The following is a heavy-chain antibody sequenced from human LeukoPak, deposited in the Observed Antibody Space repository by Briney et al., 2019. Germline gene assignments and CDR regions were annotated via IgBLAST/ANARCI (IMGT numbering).Heavy chain of an antibody. D-gene: IGHD2-21*02. CDR2: INPSGGST. Sequence: ASVNVSCKASGYTFTSYYMHWVRQAPGQELEWMGIINPSGGSTSSPQKFQGRVTMTRDTSTSTVYMELSSLRSEDTAVYYCARDGHIVEVTPLGYYGMDVWGQGTTVTVSS. J-gene: IGHJ6*02. CDR1: GYTFTSYY. CDR3: ARDGHIVEVTPLGYYGMDV. V-gene: IGHV1-46*01.